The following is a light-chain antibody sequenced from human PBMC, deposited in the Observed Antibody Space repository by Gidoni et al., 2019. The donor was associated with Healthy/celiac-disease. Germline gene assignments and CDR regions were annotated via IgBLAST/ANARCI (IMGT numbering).Light chain of an antibody. CDR2: AAS. J-gene: IGKJ3*01. CDR3: QQSYSTFT. CDR1: QSISSY. V-gene: IGKV1-39*01. Sequence: DIQMTQSPSSLSAVGDRVTITCRASQSISSYLKWYQQKPGKAPKLLIYAASSLQSGVPSRFSGSGSGTDFTLTISSLQPEDFATYYCQQSYSTFTFXPXTKVDIK.